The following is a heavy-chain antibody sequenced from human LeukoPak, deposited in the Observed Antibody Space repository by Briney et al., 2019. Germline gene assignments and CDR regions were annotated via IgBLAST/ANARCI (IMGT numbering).Heavy chain of an antibody. V-gene: IGHV4-59*12. CDR3: AREIYGDYVDLFDY. Sequence: SETLSLTCTVFRGSISAYYWSWIRQPPGKGLEWIGYIFYSGTTSYNPSLKSRVTISIDTSKNQFSLKLSSVTAADTAVYYCAREIYGDYVDLFDYWGQGTLVTVSS. CDR1: RGSISAYY. CDR2: IFYSGTT. D-gene: IGHD4-17*01. J-gene: IGHJ4*02.